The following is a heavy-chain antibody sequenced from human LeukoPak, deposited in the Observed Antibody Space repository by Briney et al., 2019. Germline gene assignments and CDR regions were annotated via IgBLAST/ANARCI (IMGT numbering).Heavy chain of an antibody. Sequence: GRSLRLSCAASGFTFSSYGMHWVRQAPGKGLEWVAVIWYDGSNKYYADSVKGRFTISRDNSKHTLHLQMNSLRAEDTVVYYFAGFRNPKEVVVFGNCFDPWGQEPWSPSPQ. V-gene: IGHV3-33*01. D-gene: IGHD2-15*01. CDR1: GFTFSSYG. J-gene: IGHJ5*02. CDR3: AGFRNPKEVVVFGNCFDP. CDR2: IWYDGSNK.